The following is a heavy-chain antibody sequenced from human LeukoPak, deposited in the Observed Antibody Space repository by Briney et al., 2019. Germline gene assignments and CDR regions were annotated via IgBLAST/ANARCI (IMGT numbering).Heavy chain of an antibody. CDR3: ASNYYDSSGYQFLFDY. CDR2: ISGSGGST. J-gene: IGHJ4*02. Sequence: PGGSLRLSCAASGFTFSNYAMSWVRQAPGKGLQWVSAISGSGGSTYYADSVKGRFTISRDNSKNTLYLQMNSLRAEDTAVYYCASNYYDSSGYQFLFDYWGQGTLVTVSS. D-gene: IGHD3-22*01. V-gene: IGHV3-23*01. CDR1: GFTFSNYA.